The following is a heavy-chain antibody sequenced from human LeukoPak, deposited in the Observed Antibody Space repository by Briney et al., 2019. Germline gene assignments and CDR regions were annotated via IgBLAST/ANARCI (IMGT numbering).Heavy chain of an antibody. Sequence: GASVKVSCKASGYTFIGYYIHWVRQAPGQGLEWMGRIIPILGIANYAQKFQGRVTITADKSTSTAYMELSSLRSEDTAVYYCARDFGSGSYYSAQFDYWGQGTLVTVSS. V-gene: IGHV1-69*04. CDR3: ARDFGSGSYYSAQFDY. D-gene: IGHD3-10*01. J-gene: IGHJ4*02. CDR2: IIPILGIA. CDR1: GYTFIGYY.